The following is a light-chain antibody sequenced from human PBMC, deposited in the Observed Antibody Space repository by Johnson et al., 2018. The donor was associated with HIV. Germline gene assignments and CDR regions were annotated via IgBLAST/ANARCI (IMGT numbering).Light chain of an antibody. CDR1: SSNIGNNY. V-gene: IGLV1-51*02. CDR3: GTWDSRLRAGGGV. J-gene: IGLJ1*01. Sequence: QSVLTQPPSVSAAPGQKVTISCSGSSSNIGNNYVSWYQQLPGRAPKLLIYENNKRPSGIPDRFSGSKSGTSATLGITGLRPGDESDDYCGTWDSRLRAGGGVCGTGTKFTVL. CDR2: ENN.